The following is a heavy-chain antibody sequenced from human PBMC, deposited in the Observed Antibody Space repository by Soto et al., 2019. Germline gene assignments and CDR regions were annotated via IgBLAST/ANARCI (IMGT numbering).Heavy chain of an antibody. V-gene: IGHV4-39*01. CDR1: GGSVTLTSYY. J-gene: IGHJ6*02. CDR2: VYYSGST. Sequence: SETLSLTCSLSGGSVTLTSYYWGWIRQPPGKGLEWIGNVYYSGSTNYNPSLKSRVTISVDTSKNQFSLSLKSVTAADTAVYYCASDYSGYSADPEYYGVEVWGQGTTVTVSS. D-gene: IGHD3-22*01. CDR3: ASDYSGYSADPEYYGVEV.